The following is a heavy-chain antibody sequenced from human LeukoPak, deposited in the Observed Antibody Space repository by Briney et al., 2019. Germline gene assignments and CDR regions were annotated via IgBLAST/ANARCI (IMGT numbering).Heavy chain of an antibody. CDR2: ISGSGGST. V-gene: IGHV3-23*01. CDR3: AKKNLESGNWFDP. CDR1: GFTFSSYG. J-gene: IGHJ5*02. Sequence: GGSLRLSCAASGFTFSSYGMHWVRQAPGKGLEWVSAISGSGGSTYYADSVKGRFTISRDNSKDTLYLQMNSLRAEDTAVYYCAKKNLESGNWFDPWGQGTLVTVSS. D-gene: IGHD3-10*01.